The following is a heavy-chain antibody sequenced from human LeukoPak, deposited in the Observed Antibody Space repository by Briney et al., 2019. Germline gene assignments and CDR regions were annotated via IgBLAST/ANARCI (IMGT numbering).Heavy chain of an antibody. D-gene: IGHD6-13*01. CDR1: GFTFSSYS. CDR3: ARGSPGSLASWLDY. J-gene: IGHJ4*02. V-gene: IGHV3-21*01. CDR2: ISSSSNYI. Sequence: GGSLRLSCAASGFTFSSYSMNWVRQAPGKGLEWVSSISSSSNYIYYADSVKGRFTISRDNAKNSLYLQMNSLRAEDTAVYYCARGSPGSLASWLDYWGQGTLVTVSS.